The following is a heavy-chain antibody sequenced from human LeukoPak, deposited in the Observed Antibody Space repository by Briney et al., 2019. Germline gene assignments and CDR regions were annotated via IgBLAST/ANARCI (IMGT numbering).Heavy chain of an antibody. CDR3: ARDRDSGWSLDY. V-gene: IGHV1-69*13. J-gene: IGHJ4*02. Sequence: GASVKVSCTGSGGTFSSYAISWVRQAPGQGLEWMGGIIPIFGTANYAQKFQGRVTITADESTSTAYMELSSLRSEDTAVYYCARDRDSGWSLDYWGQGTLVTVSS. CDR2: IIPIFGTA. D-gene: IGHD6-19*01. CDR1: GGTFSSYA.